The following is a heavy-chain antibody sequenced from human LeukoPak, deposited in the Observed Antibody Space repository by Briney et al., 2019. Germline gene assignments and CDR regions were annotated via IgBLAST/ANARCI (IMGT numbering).Heavy chain of an antibody. Sequence: ASVKVSCKASGGSFTFTSHAISWVRQAPGQGLEWMGGLIPIYGSANYAQKFQGRVTITSDESTRTVFMELSSLRPEDSAVYYCAGFFYDNSGDAFDIWGQETMVTVSS. CDR3: AGFFYDNSGDAFDI. D-gene: IGHD3-22*01. V-gene: IGHV1-69*13. CDR2: LIPIYGSA. J-gene: IGHJ3*02. CDR1: GGSFTFTSHA.